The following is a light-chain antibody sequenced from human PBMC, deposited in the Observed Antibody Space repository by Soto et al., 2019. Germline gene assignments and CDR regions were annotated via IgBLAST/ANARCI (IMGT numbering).Light chain of an antibody. CDR1: SSDVGSYNY. CDR3: SSYRSCGTFV. V-gene: IGLV2-14*01. Sequence: QSALTQPASVSGSPGQSITISCTGASSDVGSYNYVSWYQQHPGKAPKLMIYEVSDRPSGVSNRFSGSKSGNTASLTISGLQAEDEADYYGSSYRSCGTFVFGSGTKVTV. J-gene: IGLJ1*01. CDR2: EVS.